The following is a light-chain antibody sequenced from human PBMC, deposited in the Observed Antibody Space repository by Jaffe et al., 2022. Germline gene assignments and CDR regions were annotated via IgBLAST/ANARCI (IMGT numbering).Light chain of an antibody. V-gene: IGKV3-11*01. CDR3: QHRANWPLT. CDR2: DAS. Sequence: EIVLTQSPVTLSLSPGERATLSCRASQSVTIKLAWYQQKPGQAPRLLIYDASSRATGIPARFSGTGSGTDFTLTISSLEPEDFGFYYCQHRANWPLTFGGGTKVEI. CDR1: QSVTIK. J-gene: IGKJ4*01.